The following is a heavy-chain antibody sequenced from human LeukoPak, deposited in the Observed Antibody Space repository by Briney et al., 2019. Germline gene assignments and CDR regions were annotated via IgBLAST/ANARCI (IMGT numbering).Heavy chain of an antibody. CDR2: ISYDESNK. CDR1: GFIFSSYG. D-gene: IGHD3-10*01. Sequence: QPGGSLRLSCAVSGFIFSSYGMHWVRQAPGKGLEWVAAISYDESNKYYADSVKGRFTISRDNYKNTLYLQMNSLRTEDTAVYYCAKDRGSGSYPSPLFDYWGRGILVTVSS. J-gene: IGHJ4*02. CDR3: AKDRGSGSYPSPLFDY. V-gene: IGHV3-30*18.